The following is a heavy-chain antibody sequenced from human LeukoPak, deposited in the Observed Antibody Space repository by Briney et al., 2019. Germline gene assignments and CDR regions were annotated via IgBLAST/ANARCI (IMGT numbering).Heavy chain of an antibody. CDR3: ARDLRGNSCYDY. CDR1: GGSISSYY. D-gene: IGHD2-2*01. CDR2: IYYSGST. J-gene: IGHJ4*02. V-gene: IGHV4-59*01. Sequence: SETLSLTCTVSGGSISSYYWSWIRQPPGKRLEWIGYIYYSGSTNYNPSLKSRVTISIDTSKTQFSLELSSVTAADTAVYYCARDLRGNSCYDYWGQGTLVTVSS.